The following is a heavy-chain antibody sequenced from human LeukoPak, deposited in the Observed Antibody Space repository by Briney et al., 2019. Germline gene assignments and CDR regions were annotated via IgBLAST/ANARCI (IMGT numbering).Heavy chain of an antibody. Sequence: PSETLSLTCTVSGGSISSYYWSWIRQPPGKGLEWIGYIYYSGSTNYNPSLKSRVTISVDTSKNQFSLKLSSVTAADTAVYYCAREGTYGSYVGGWLGSPLYYFDYWGQGTLVTVSS. CDR2: IYYSGST. CDR3: AREGTYGSYVGGWLGSPLYYFDY. CDR1: GGSISSYY. V-gene: IGHV4-59*01. D-gene: IGHD2-15*01. J-gene: IGHJ4*02.